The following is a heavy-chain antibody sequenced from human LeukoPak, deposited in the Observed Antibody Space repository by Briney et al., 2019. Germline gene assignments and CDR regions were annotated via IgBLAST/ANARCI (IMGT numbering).Heavy chain of an antibody. CDR1: GFTFSSYW. D-gene: IGHD3-16*02. Sequence: GGSLRLSCAASGFTFSSYWMSWVRQAPGKGLEWVANIKQDGSEKYYVDSVKGRFTISRDNAKNSLYLQMNSLRAEDTAVCYCARAIIVWGSYRYGPGYFDYWGQGTLVTVSS. CDR3: ARAIIVWGSYRYGPGYFDY. V-gene: IGHV3-7*01. J-gene: IGHJ4*02. CDR2: IKQDGSEK.